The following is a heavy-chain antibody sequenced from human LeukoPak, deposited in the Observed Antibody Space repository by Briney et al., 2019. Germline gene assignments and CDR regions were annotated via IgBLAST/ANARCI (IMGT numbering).Heavy chain of an antibody. CDR2: IKQDGNEK. V-gene: IGHV3-7*01. J-gene: IGHJ4*02. D-gene: IGHD5-12*01. Sequence: GGSLRLSCAASGFTFSSYWMSWVRQAPGKGLEWVANIKQDGNEKYYVDSVKGRFTISRDNAKNSLYLQMNSLRAEDTAVYYCARDGAKIYSGYDNYYFDYWGQGTLVTVSS. CDR3: ARDGAKIYSGYDNYYFDY. CDR1: GFTFSSYW.